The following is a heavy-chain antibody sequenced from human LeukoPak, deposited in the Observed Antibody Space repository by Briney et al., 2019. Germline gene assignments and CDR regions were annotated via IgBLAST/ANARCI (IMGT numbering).Heavy chain of an antibody. J-gene: IGHJ3*02. CDR3: ARTTYYDSSRGAFDI. Sequence: PSETLSLTCAVYGGSFSGYYWSWIRQPPGKGLEWIGEINHSGSTNYNPSLKSRVTISVDTSKNQFSLKLSSVTAADTAVYYCARTTYYDSSRGAFDIWGQGTMVTVSS. CDR2: INHSGST. V-gene: IGHV4-34*01. CDR1: GGSFSGYY. D-gene: IGHD3-22*01.